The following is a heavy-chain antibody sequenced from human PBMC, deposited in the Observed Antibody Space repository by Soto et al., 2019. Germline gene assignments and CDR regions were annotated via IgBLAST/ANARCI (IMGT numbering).Heavy chain of an antibody. D-gene: IGHD2-15*01. Sequence: QVQLVQSGAEVKKPGSSVKVSCKASGGTFSSYAISWVRQAPGQGLEWMGGIIPIFGTANYAQKFQGRVTITADESTSTAYMELSSLRSEDTAVYYCARCCSGGSLGYYYGMDVWGQGTTVTVSS. CDR2: IIPIFGTA. V-gene: IGHV1-69*12. J-gene: IGHJ6*02. CDR3: ARCCSGGSLGYYYGMDV. CDR1: GGTFSSYA.